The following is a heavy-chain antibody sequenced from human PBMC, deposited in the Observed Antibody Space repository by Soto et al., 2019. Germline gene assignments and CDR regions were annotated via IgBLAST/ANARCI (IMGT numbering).Heavy chain of an antibody. J-gene: IGHJ4*02. D-gene: IGHD1-26*01. CDR3: ATWPEMGFEGNQYYFDY. Sequence: QVQLVQSGAEVKKPGSSVKLSCKASGVTFSNYAFSWVRQAPGQGLEWMGGIIPIYGTADYAHKFQGRVTLTADESTSTAHMELRSLRSEDTAVYYXATWPEMGFEGNQYYFDYWGQGTLVTVSS. CDR1: GVTFSNYA. V-gene: IGHV1-69*01. CDR2: IIPIYGTA.